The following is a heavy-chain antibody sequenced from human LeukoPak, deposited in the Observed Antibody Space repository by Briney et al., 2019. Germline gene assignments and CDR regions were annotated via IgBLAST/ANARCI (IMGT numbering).Heavy chain of an antibody. Sequence: GGSLRLSCAASGFTFNNYAMSWVRQAPGKGLEWVSAISGSGGSTYYAGSVKGRFTISRDNSKNTLYLQMNSLRAEDTAVYYCAKAAAGTKWFDPWGQGTLFTVSS. D-gene: IGHD6-13*01. J-gene: IGHJ5*02. CDR1: GFTFNNYA. CDR3: AKAAAGTKWFDP. V-gene: IGHV3-23*01. CDR2: ISGSGGST.